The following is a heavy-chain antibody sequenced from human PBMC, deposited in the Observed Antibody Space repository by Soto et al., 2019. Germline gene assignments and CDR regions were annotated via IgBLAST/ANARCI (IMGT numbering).Heavy chain of an antibody. CDR2: MSHSGGT. D-gene: IGHD1-1*01. V-gene: IGHV4-34*01. CDR3: ARVERGTVTTVVDAFDI. Sequence: QVQLQQWGAGLLKPSETLSLTCAVYGGFVSSGSYYWSWIRQPPGKGLEWIGEMSHSGGTHFHPSLESLVTISVDTSKNQFSLRMSPVTAADTALYYCARVERGTVTTVVDAFDIWGPGTMVTVSS. CDR1: GGFVSSGSYY. J-gene: IGHJ3*02.